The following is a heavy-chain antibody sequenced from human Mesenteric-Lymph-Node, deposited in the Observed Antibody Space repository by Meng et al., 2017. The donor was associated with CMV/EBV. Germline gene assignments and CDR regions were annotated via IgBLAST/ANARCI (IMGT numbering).Heavy chain of an antibody. V-gene: IGHV3-49*04. J-gene: IGHJ4*02. CDR2: IRSKAYGGTT. CDR3: TRNHYGLDY. D-gene: IGHD3-16*01. Sequence: GGSLRPSCTASGFTFGDYAMNWVRQAPGKGLEWVGFIRSKAYGGTTEYAASVKGRFTISRDDSKSIAYLQMNSLKTEDTAVYYCTRNHYGLDYWGQGTMVTVSS. CDR1: GFTFGDYA.